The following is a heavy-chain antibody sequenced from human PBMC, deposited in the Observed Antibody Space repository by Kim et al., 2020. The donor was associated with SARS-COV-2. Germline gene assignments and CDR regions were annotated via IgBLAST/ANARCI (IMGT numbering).Heavy chain of an antibody. CDR1: GYTFTGYY. Sequence: ASVKVSCKSSGYTFTGYYMHWVRQAPGQGLEWMGWINPNSGGTNYAQKFQGWVTMTRDTSISTAYMELSRLRSDDTAVYYCATGQGSRIYSGYDWDYYYGRDVWGQGTRVTVSS. D-gene: IGHD5-12*01. CDR3: ATGQGSRIYSGYDWDYYYGRDV. J-gene: IGHJ6*02. V-gene: IGHV1-2*04. CDR2: INPNSGGT.